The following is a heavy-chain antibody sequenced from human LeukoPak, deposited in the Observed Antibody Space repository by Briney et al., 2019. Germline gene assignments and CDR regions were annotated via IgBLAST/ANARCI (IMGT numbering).Heavy chain of an antibody. D-gene: IGHD6-19*01. V-gene: IGHV1-8*01. Sequence: GASVKVSCKTSGYTFTSFDIHWVRQATGQGLEWMGWMKPNDGNRGFAQKFQGRLTMTSDTSLVTAYMELTSLTSDDTAVYYCARGDSVAGTSNYFDSWGQGTPVTVSS. CDR3: ARGDSVAGTSNYFDS. J-gene: IGHJ5*01. CDR2: MKPNDGNR. CDR1: GYTFTSFD.